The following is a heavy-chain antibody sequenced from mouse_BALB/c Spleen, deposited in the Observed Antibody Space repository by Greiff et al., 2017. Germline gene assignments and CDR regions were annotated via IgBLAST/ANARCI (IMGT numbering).Heavy chain of an antibody. CDR1: GYSITSGYY. J-gene: IGHJ4*01. CDR2: ISYDGSN. CDR3: ARDITTASMDY. Sequence: EVQLVESGPGLVKPSQSLSLTCSVTGYSITSGYYWNWIRQFPGNKLEWMGYISYDGSNNYNPSLKNRISITRDTSKNQFFLKLNSVTTEDTATYYCARDITTASMDYWGQGTSVTVSS. V-gene: IGHV3-6*02. D-gene: IGHD1-2*01.